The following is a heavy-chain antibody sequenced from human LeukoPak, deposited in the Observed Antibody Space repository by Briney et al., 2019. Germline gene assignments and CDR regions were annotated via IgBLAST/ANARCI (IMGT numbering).Heavy chain of an antibody. CDR1: GYTFTGYY. V-gene: IGHV1-2*02. J-gene: IGHJ4*02. CDR2: INPNSGGT. CDR3: ARVRDYSNWDFDY. Sequence: ASVKVSCKASGYTFTGYYMRWVRQAPGQGLEWMGWINPNSGGTNYAQEFQGRVTMTRDTSISTAYMELSRLRSDDTAVYYCARVRDYSNWDFDYWGQGTLVTVSS. D-gene: IGHD4-11*01.